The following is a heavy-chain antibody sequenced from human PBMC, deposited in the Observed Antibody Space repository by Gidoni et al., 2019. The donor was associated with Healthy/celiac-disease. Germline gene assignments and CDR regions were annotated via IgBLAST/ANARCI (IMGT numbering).Heavy chain of an antibody. V-gene: IGHV3-23*01. D-gene: IGHD6-19*01. Sequence: EVQLLASGGGLVQPGGSLRLSCAASGFTFSSYTMSWVRQAPGKGLEWVSAISGSGGSTYYADSVKGRFTISRDNSKNTLYLQMNSLRSEDTAVYYCAKDGDSSGWYVDYWGQGTLVTVSS. CDR1: GFTFSSYT. J-gene: IGHJ4*02. CDR3: AKDGDSSGWYVDY. CDR2: ISGSGGST.